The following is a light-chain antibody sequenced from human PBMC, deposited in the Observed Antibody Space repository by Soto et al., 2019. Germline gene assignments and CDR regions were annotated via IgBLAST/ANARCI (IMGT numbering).Light chain of an antibody. CDR1: LSIADN. J-gene: IGKJ1*01. CDR2: GAS. V-gene: IGKV3-20*01. Sequence: EIVMTQSPYTLSVSPGERATLSCRASLSIADNLAWHQQKPGQAPRLLIYGASSRPTGIPDRFSGSGSGTDFALTISRLETEDFAVYYCQQFGSSVRTFGQGTNVDIK. CDR3: QQFGSSVRT.